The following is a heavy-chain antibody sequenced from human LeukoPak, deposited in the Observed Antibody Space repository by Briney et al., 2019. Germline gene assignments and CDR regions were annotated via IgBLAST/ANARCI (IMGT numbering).Heavy chain of an antibody. CDR3: ARVGYCSTTSCYWRAFDC. Sequence: GGSLRLSCAASGFTFSSHWMSWVRQAPGKGLEWVANINQDGTEQYYVDSVKGRFTISRDNAKNSLYLQMNSLRAEDTTVYYCARVGYCSTTSCYWRAFDCWGQGTLVTVSS. J-gene: IGHJ4*02. CDR2: INQDGTEQ. CDR1: GFTFSSHW. D-gene: IGHD2-2*01. V-gene: IGHV3-7*01.